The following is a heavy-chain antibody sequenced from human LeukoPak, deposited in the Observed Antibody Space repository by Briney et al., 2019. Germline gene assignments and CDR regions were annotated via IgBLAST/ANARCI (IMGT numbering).Heavy chain of an antibody. CDR1: GGTFLSHT. J-gene: IGHJ5*02. Sequence: SVKVSCKTSGGTFLSHTFSWVRQAPGHGLEWIGKITPVIETANYAQTFQGRVFIYTDKATTTVYMDLSGLRPDDTAEYYCARVNLRGSNYNWFDPWGQGTRVIVSS. CDR2: ITPVIETA. V-gene: IGHV1-69*08. D-gene: IGHD3-10*01. CDR3: ARVNLRGSNYNWFDP.